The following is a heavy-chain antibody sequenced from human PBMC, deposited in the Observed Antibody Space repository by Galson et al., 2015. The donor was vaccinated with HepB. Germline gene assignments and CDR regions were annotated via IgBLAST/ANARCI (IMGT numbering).Heavy chain of an antibody. CDR1: GFTFSSYG. Sequence: SLRLSCAASGFTFSSYGMHWVRQAPGKGLEWVAVISYDGSNKYYADSVKGRFTISRDNSKNTLYLQMNSLRAEDTAVYYCAKDLGSGSYYRALMGYYYYYGMDVWGQGTTVTVSS. D-gene: IGHD3-10*01. CDR3: AKDLGSGSYYRALMGYYYYYGMDV. CDR2: ISYDGSNK. V-gene: IGHV3-30*18. J-gene: IGHJ6*02.